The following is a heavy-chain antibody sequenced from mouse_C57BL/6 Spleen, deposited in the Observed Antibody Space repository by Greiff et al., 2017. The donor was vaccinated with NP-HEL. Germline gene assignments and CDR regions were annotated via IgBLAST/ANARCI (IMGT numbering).Heavy chain of an antibody. V-gene: IGHV1-42*01. J-gene: IGHJ1*03. CDR1: GYSFTGYY. Sequence: EVQRVESGPELVKPGASVKISCKASGYSFTGYYMNWVKQSPEKSLEWIGEINPSTGGTTYNQKFKAKATLTVDKSSSTAYMQLKSLTSEDSAVYYCARGGYFDVWGTGTTVTVSS. CDR2: INPSTGGT. CDR3: ARGGYFDV.